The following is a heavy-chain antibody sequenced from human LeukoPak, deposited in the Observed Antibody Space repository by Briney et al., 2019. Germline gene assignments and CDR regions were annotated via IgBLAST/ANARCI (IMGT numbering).Heavy chain of an antibody. CDR1: GYTFTSYG. J-gene: IGHJ4*02. V-gene: IGHV1-18*01. CDR2: ISAYNGNT. CDR3: ARDIVGATTEGVPWGY. D-gene: IGHD1-26*01. Sequence: ASVKVSCKASGYTFTSYGISWVRQAPGQGLEWMGWISAYNGNTNYAQKLQGRVTMTTDTSTSTAYMELRSLRSDDTAVYYCARDIVGATTEGVPWGYWGQGTLVTVSS.